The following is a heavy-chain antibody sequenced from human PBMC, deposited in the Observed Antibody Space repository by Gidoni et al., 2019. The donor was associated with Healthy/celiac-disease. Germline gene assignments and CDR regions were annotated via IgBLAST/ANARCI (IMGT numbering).Heavy chain of an antibody. CDR2: IYPGDSDT. CDR3: ARSGMRGGYYYYYYGMDV. J-gene: IGHJ6*02. CDR1: AYSFTSYW. Sequence: EVQLVQSGAEVKQPGESLKISCKGSAYSFTSYWIGWVRQMPGKGLEWMGIIYPGDSDTRYSPSFQGQVTISADKSISTAYLQWSSLKASDTAMYYCARSGMRGGYYYYYYGMDVWGQGTTVTVSS. V-gene: IGHV5-51*01. D-gene: IGHD3-3*01.